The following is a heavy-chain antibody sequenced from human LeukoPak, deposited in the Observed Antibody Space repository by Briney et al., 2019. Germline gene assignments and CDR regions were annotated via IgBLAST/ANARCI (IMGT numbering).Heavy chain of an antibody. CDR3: AGLRYFDWLSAGAYYYYGMDV. V-gene: IGHV4-4*07. CDR1: GGSISSYY. CDR2: IYTSGST. J-gene: IGHJ6*02. D-gene: IGHD3-9*01. Sequence: SETLSLTCTVSGGSISSYYWSWIRQPAGKGLEWIGRIYTSGSTNYNPPLKSRVTISVDTSKNQFSLKLSSVTAADTAVYYCAGLRYFDWLSAGAYYYYGMDVWGQGTTVTVSS.